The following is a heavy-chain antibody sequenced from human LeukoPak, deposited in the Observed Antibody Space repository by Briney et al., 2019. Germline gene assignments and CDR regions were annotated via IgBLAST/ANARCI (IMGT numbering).Heavy chain of an antibody. CDR1: GFTFSSYG. CDR2: ISGSGGST. Sequence: HPGGSLRLSCAASGFTFSSYGMSWVRQAPGKGLEWVSAISGSGGSTYYADSVKGRFTISRDNSKNTLYLQMNSLRAEDTAVYYCAKDCLHKIVATILGYWGQGTLVTVSS. D-gene: IGHD5-12*01. CDR3: AKDCLHKIVATILGY. J-gene: IGHJ4*02. V-gene: IGHV3-23*01.